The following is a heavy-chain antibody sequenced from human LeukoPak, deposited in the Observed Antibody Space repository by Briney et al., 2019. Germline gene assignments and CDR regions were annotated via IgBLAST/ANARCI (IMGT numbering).Heavy chain of an antibody. CDR3: ARAPYVLGIDAFDI. J-gene: IGHJ3*02. CDR2: IIPIFGTA. V-gene: IGHV1-69*05. Sequence: SVKVSCKASGGTFSSYAISWVRQAPGQGLEWMGGIIPIFGTANYAQKFQGRVTITTDESTSTAYMELSSLRSEDTAVYYCARAPYVLGIDAFDIWAKGQWSPSLQ. CDR1: GGTFSSYA. D-gene: IGHD7-27*01.